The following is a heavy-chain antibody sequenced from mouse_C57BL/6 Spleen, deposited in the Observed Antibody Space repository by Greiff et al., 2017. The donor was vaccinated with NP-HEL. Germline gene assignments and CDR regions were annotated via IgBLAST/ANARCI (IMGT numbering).Heavy chain of an antibody. J-gene: IGHJ3*01. CDR2: IHPNSGST. CDR3: ARNWDDRFAY. Sequence: VQLQQPGAELVKPGASVKLSCKASGYTFTSYWMHWVKQRPGQGLEWIGIIHPNSGSTNYNEKFKSKATLTVDKSSSTAYMQLSSLTSEDSAVYYCARNWDDRFAYWGQGTLVTVSA. CDR1: GYTFTSYW. V-gene: IGHV1-64*01. D-gene: IGHD4-1*01.